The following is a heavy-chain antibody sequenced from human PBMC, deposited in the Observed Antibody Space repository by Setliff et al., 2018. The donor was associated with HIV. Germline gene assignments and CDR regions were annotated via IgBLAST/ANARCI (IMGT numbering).Heavy chain of an antibody. CDR2: IYPGDSDT. D-gene: IGHD3-10*01. CDR3: ARPSSGSGSYSAFDI. V-gene: IGHV5-51*01. Sequence: GESLKISCKGSGYSFTSYWIGWVRQMPGKGLEWMGIIYPGDSDTRYSPSFQGQVTISADKSISTAYLQWSSLKASDTAMYYCARPSSGSGSYSAFDIWGQGTMVTV. J-gene: IGHJ3*02. CDR1: GYSFTSYW.